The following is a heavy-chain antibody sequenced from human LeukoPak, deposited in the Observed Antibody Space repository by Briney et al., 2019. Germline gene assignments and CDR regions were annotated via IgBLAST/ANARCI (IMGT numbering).Heavy chain of an antibody. CDR3: ARENPAFYDFWSGYYGWFDP. D-gene: IGHD3-3*01. CDR1: GGSISSYY. CDR2: IYYSGST. Sequence: SETLSLTCTVSGGSISSYYWSWIRQPSGKGLEWIGYIYYSGSTNYNPSLKSRVTISVDTSKNQFSLKLSSVTAADTAVYYCARENPAFYDFWSGYYGWFDPWGQGTLVTVSS. J-gene: IGHJ5*02. V-gene: IGHV4-59*01.